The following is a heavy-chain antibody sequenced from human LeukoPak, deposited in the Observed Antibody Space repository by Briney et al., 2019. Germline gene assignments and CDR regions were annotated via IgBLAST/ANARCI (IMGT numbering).Heavy chain of an antibody. J-gene: IGHJ4*02. CDR2: IIPIFGTA. V-gene: IGHV1-69*05. Sequence: SVTASCKASGGSFSSYAISWVRQPPGHGLEWMGRIIPIFGTAYYAQKFQGRITITTDESTSTADMELSSLRSDDTAVYYCASDRTRYCSGSSPDYWGQGTLVTVSS. CDR3: ASDRTRYCSGSSPDY. CDR1: GGSFSSYA. D-gene: IGHD3-10*01.